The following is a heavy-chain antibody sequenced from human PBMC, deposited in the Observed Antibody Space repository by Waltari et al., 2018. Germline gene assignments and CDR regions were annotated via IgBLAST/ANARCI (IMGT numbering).Heavy chain of an antibody. Sequence: QLQLQESGSGLVKPSQTLSLTCAVSGGSISSGGYSWSWIRQPPGKGLEWIGYIYHSGSTYYNPSLKSRVTISVDRSKNQFSLKLSSVTAADTAVYYCAREGGYWPEYYFDYWGQGTLVTVSS. D-gene: IGHD3-10*01. V-gene: IGHV4-30-2*01. CDR2: IYHSGST. J-gene: IGHJ4*02. CDR1: GGSISSGGYS. CDR3: AREGGYWPEYYFDY.